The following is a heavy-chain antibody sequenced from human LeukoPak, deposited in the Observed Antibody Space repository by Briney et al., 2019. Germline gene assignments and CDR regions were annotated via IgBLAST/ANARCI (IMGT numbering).Heavy chain of an antibody. J-gene: IGHJ6*03. V-gene: IGHV4-59*01. CDR1: GGSISSYY. CDR3: AGGLWSDYYYYYMDV. CDR2: IYYSGST. D-gene: IGHD2-8*02. Sequence: SETLSLTCTVSGGSISSYYWSWIRQPPGKGLEWIGYIYYSGSTNHNPSLKSRVTISVDTSKNQFSLKLSSVTVAETAVYYCAGGLWSDYYYYYMDVWGKGNTVTVSS.